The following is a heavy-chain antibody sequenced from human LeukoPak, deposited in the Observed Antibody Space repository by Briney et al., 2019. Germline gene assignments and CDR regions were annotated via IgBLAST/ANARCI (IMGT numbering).Heavy chain of an antibody. J-gene: IGHJ6*02. D-gene: IGHD3-3*01. CDR3: TRVFWSGWENYYYGMDV. V-gene: IGHV3-49*04. CDR2: IRSKAYGGTR. Sequence: GGSLRLSCTASGFTFGDYAMSWVRQAPGKGLEWVGFIRSKAYGGTREYAASVKGRFTISRDDSKSIAYLQMNSLTTEDTAIYFCTRVFWSGWENYYYGMDVWGQGTTVTVSS. CDR1: GFTFGDYA.